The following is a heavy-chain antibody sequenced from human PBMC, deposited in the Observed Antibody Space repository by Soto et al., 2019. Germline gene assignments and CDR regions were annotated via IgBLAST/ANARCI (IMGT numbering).Heavy chain of an antibody. V-gene: IGHV1-69*01. D-gene: IGHD5-18*01. CDR2: IIPIFGTA. J-gene: IGHJ6*02. CDR1: GGTFSSYA. CDR3: ARARDTAMARDYYYYGMDV. Sequence: QVQLVQSGAELKKPGSSVKVSCKASGGTFSSYAISWVRQAPGQGLEWMGGIIPIFGTANYAQKFQGRVTITADESTSTAYMELSSLRSEDTAVYYCARARDTAMARDYYYYGMDVWGQGTTVTVSS.